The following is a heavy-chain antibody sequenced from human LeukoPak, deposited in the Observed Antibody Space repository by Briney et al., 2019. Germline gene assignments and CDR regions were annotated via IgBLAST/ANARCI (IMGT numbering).Heavy chain of an antibody. J-gene: IGHJ4*02. Sequence: GGSLRLSCAASGFTFSSYAMSWVRQAPGKGLEWVSDISGRGGYTYYADSVKGRFTISRDNSKNTLFLQMISLRAEDTAVYYCAKDQCSSTNCYADYWGQGTLVTVSS. CDR1: GFTFSSYA. CDR2: ISGRGGYT. V-gene: IGHV3-23*01. D-gene: IGHD2-2*01. CDR3: AKDQCSSTNCYADY.